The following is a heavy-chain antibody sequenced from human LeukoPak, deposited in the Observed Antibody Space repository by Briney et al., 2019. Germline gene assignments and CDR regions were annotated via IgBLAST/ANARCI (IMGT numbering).Heavy chain of an antibody. V-gene: IGHV3-21*01. CDR1: GFTFSSYS. J-gene: IGHJ3*02. D-gene: IGHD4-17*01. CDR2: ISSSCSYI. Sequence: GGSLRLSCAASGFTFSSYSMNWVRQAPGKGLEWVPSISSSCSYIYYADSVKGRFTISRDNAKNSLYLQMNSLRAEDTAVYYCARAVYGFDAFDIWGQGTMVTVSS. CDR3: ARAVYGFDAFDI.